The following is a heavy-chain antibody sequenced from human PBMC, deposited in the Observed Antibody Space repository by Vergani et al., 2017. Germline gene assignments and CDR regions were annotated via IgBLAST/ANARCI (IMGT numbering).Heavy chain of an antibody. J-gene: IGHJ5*02. D-gene: IGHD2-2*01. Sequence: QVQLVQSGAEVKKPGASVKVSCKASGYTFTSYGISWVRQAPGQGLEWMGWISAYNGNTNYAQKLQGRVTMTTDTSTSTAYMELRSLRSDDTAVYYCARGHVVGGAYCSSTSCRRANWFDPWGQGTLVTVSS. V-gene: IGHV1-18*01. CDR2: ISAYNGNT. CDR3: ARGHVVGGAYCSSTSCRRANWFDP. CDR1: GYTFTSYG.